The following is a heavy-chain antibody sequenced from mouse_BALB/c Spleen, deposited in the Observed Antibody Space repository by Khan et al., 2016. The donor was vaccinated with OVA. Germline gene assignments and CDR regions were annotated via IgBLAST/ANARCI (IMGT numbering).Heavy chain of an antibody. CDR1: GFNIKDYY. CDR3: ARACYSPWFAY. Sequence: MQLEESGAELVRPGALVKLSCKASGFNIKDYYIHWVKQRPEQGLEWIGWIDPENGNTIYDPKFQGKANITADTSSNTAYLHFSSLTSEDTAVYYCARACYSPWFAYWGQGTLVTVSA. J-gene: IGHJ3*01. CDR2: IDPENGNT. D-gene: IGHD2-12*01. V-gene: IGHV14-1*02.